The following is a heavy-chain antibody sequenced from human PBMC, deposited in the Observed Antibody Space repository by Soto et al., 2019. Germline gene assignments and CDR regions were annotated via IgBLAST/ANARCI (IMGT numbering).Heavy chain of an antibody. Sequence: TSETLSLTCTVSGGSISSYYWSWIRQPPGKGLEWIGYIYYSGSTNYNPSLKSRVTISVDTSKNQFSLKLSSVTAADTAVYYCARQSVGPYGSGSYFDYWGQGTLVTVSS. CDR1: GGSISSYY. J-gene: IGHJ4*02. CDR3: ARQSVGPYGSGSYFDY. CDR2: IYYSGST. D-gene: IGHD3-10*01. V-gene: IGHV4-59*08.